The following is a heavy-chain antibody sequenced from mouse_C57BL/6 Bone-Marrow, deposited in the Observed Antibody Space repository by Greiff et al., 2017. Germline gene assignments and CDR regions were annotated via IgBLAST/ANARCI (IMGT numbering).Heavy chain of an antibody. Sequence: EVHLVESGGGLVKPGGSLKLSCAASGFTFSDYGMHWVRQAPEKRLEWVAYISSGSSTIYYADTVKGRFTISRDNAKNTLFLQRTSLRSGATAMYYCSRGGYYFDYWGQGTTLTVSS. J-gene: IGHJ2*01. CDR2: ISSGSSTI. CDR3: SRGGYYFDY. V-gene: IGHV5-17*01. CDR1: GFTFSDYG. D-gene: IGHD3-1*01.